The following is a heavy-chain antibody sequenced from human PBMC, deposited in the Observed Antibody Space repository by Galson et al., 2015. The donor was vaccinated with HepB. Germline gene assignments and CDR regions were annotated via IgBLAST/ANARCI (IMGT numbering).Heavy chain of an antibody. CDR2: ISWNSGSI. Sequence: SLRLSCAASGFTFDDYAMHWVRQAPGKGLEWVSGISWNSGSIGYADSVKGRVTISRDTAKNSLYLQMNSLRAEDTALYYCANDLRSANDAFDIWGQGTMVTVSS. V-gene: IGHV3-9*01. CDR1: GFTFDDYA. J-gene: IGHJ3*02. CDR3: ANDLRSANDAFDI.